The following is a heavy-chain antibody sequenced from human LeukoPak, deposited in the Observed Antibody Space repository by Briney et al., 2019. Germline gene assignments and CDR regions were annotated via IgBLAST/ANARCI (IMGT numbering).Heavy chain of an antibody. D-gene: IGHD3-3*01. J-gene: IGHJ3*02. V-gene: IGHV1-18*01. CDR1: GYTFTSYG. CDR3: ARVRRKGDYDFWSSRAFDI. Sequence: ASVKVSCKASGYTFTSYGISWVRQAPGQGLEWMGWISAYNGNTNYAQKLQGRVTMTTDTSTSTAYMELRSLRSDDTAVYYCARVRRKGDYDFWSSRAFDIWGQGTMVTVSS. CDR2: ISAYNGNT.